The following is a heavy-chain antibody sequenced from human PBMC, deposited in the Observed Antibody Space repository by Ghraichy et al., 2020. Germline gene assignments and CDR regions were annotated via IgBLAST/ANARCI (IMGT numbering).Heavy chain of an antibody. CDR1: GYTFTSYG. Sequence: ASVKVSCKASGYTFTSYGISWVRQAPGQGLEWMGWISAYNGNTNYAQKLQGRVTMTTDTSTSTAYMELRSLRSDDTAVYYCARDGTYYDILTGYYWGAFDIWGQGTMVTVSS. D-gene: IGHD3-9*01. CDR2: ISAYNGNT. J-gene: IGHJ3*02. V-gene: IGHV1-18*01. CDR3: ARDGTYYDILTGYYWGAFDI.